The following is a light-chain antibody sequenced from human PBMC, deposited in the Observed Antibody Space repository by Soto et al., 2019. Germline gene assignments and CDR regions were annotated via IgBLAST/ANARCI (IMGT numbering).Light chain of an antibody. CDR1: QSVDSN. J-gene: IGKJ5*01. Sequence: EIVMTQSPATLSVSPGDGATLSCRASQSVDSNLAWYQQKPGQAPRLLIYDASNRATVIPARFSGSGSGTDFTLTISSLEPEDFAVYYCKQRSNSSTFGQGTRLEIK. CDR3: KQRSNSST. CDR2: DAS. V-gene: IGKV3-11*01.